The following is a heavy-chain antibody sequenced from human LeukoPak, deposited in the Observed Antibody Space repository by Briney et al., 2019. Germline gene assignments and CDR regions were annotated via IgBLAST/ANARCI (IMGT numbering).Heavy chain of an antibody. V-gene: IGHV3-30*18. CDR3: AKDQDHIGY. J-gene: IGHJ4*02. CDR1: GFTFSSYG. CDR2: ISYDGSNK. Sequence: GGSLRLSCAASGFTFSSYGMHRVRQAPGKGLEWVAVISYDGSNKYYADSVKGRFTISRDNSKNTLYLQMNSLRAEDTAVYYCAKDQDHIGYWGQGTLVTVSS.